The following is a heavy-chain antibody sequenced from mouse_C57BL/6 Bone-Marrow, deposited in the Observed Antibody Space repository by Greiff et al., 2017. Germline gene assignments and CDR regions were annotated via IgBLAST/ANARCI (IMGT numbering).Heavy chain of an antibody. CDR2: IHPSDSDP. Sequence: VPLQQPGPELVKPGASVKVSCKASGYSFTRYWLHWLKQRPVQFLEWLCIIHPSDSDPNYNQKFKGKATLTVDKSSSTAYMQLSSLTSEDSAVYYCARALLVEFAYWGQGTLVTVSA. V-gene: IGHV1-74*01. J-gene: IGHJ3*01. CDR3: ARALLVEFAY. D-gene: IGHD1-1*01. CDR1: GYSFTRYW.